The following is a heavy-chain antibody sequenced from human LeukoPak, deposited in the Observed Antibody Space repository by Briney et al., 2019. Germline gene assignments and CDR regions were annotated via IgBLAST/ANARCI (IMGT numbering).Heavy chain of an antibody. D-gene: IGHD1-26*01. CDR1: GFTFSDYY. CDR3: ARAPRFRLVGVPKGPFDP. J-gene: IGHJ5*02. V-gene: IGHV3-11*01. Sequence: GGSLRLSCAASGFTFSDYYMSWIRQAPGKGLEWVSYISSSGSTIYYADSVKGRFTIPRDNAKNSLYLQMNSLRAEDTAIYYCARAPRFRLVGVPKGPFDPWGQGTLVTVSS. CDR2: ISSSGSTI.